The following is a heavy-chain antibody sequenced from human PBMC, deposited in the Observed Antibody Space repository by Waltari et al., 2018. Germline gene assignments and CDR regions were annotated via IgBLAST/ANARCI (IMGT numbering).Heavy chain of an antibody. CDR2: ISSSSSYK. Sequence: EVQLVESGGGLVKPGGSLRLSCAASGFTFSSYSMNWVRQAPGKGLGWVSSISSSSSYKYYAGSVKGRFTISRDNAKDSLYLQMNSLRAEDTAVYYCARDAAPYYDFWSGYDYYFDYWGQGTLVTVSS. J-gene: IGHJ4*02. CDR3: ARDAAPYYDFWSGYDYYFDY. D-gene: IGHD3-3*01. CDR1: GFTFSSYS. V-gene: IGHV3-21*01.